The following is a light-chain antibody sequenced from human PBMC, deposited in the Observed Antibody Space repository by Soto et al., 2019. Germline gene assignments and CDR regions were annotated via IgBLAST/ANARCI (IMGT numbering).Light chain of an antibody. CDR3: QQTYSMPRGFT. J-gene: IGKJ3*01. V-gene: IGKV3-20*01. Sequence: EIVLTQSPGTLSLSPGERATLSCRASQSLSSSQLAWYQQKPGQAPRILIYGASTRATGIPAKFSGSGSGTDFTLTISSLQPEDFATYFCQQTYSMPRGFTFGPGTKVDIK. CDR1: QSLSSSQ. CDR2: GAS.